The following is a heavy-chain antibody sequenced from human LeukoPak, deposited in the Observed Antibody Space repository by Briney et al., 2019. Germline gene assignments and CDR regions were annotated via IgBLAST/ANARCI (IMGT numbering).Heavy chain of an antibody. CDR1: GGSFSGYY. Sequence: SETMSLTCAVYGGSFSGYYWSWIREPPGKGLECTGEINHSGSTNYNPSLKSRVTISVDTSKNQFSLKLSSVTAADTAVYYCARGRDGYNFGSGFYYFDYWGQGTLVTVSS. J-gene: IGHJ4*02. CDR2: INHSGST. D-gene: IGHD5-24*01. V-gene: IGHV4-34*01. CDR3: ARGRDGYNFGSGFYYFDY.